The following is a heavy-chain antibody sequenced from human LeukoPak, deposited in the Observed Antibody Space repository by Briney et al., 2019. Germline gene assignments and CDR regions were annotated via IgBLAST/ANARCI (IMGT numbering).Heavy chain of an antibody. CDR2: IYTSGST. V-gene: IGHV4-4*07. D-gene: IGHD3-22*01. Sequence: SEALCLTCTVSGGSISSYYWSWIRQPAGKGLEWIGRIYTSGSTNYNPSLKSRVTMSVDTSKNQFSLKLSSVTAADTAVYYCARAEFRSVVPWFDPWGQGTLVTVSS. CDR3: ARAEFRSVVPWFDP. CDR1: GGSISSYY. J-gene: IGHJ5*02.